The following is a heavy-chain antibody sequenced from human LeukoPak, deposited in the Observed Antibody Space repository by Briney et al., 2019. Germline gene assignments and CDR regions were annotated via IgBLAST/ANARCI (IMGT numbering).Heavy chain of an antibody. CDR3: ARVGARQVLEY. CDR2: IKQNGGEK. D-gene: IGHD4-17*01. Sequence: PGGSLRLSCAASEFTFSSYWMSWVRQAPGKGLEWVANIKQNGGEKCYLDSVKGRFTVSRDNAKNSLYLQMNSLRAEDTAVYYCARVGARQVLEYWGQGTLVTVSS. CDR1: EFTFSSYW. J-gene: IGHJ4*02. V-gene: IGHV3-7*01.